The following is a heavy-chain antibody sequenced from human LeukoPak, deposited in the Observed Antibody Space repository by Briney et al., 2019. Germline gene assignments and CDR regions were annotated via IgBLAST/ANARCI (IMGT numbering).Heavy chain of an antibody. Sequence: KASETLSLTCTVSGGSISSGTYYWTWIRQPAGKGLEWIGRIYTSGSTNYNPSLKSRVTISVDTSKNQFSLKLSSVTAADTAVYYCARAHSSREYFDYWGQGTLVTVSS. V-gene: IGHV4-61*02. J-gene: IGHJ4*02. CDR2: IYTSGST. D-gene: IGHD6-13*01. CDR1: GGSISSGTYY. CDR3: ARAHSSREYFDY.